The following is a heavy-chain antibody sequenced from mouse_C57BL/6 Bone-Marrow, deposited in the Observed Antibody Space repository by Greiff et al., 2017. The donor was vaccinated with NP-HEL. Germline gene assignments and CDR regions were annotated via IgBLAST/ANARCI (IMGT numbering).Heavy chain of an antibody. CDR2: IHPNSGST. D-gene: IGHD2-4*01. J-gene: IGHJ3*01. CDR3: ARSVYDYDGRALFAY. CDR1: GYTFTSYW. Sequence: QVQLQQPGAELVKPGASVKLSCKASGYTFTSYWMHWVKQRPGQGLEWIGMIHPNSGSTNYNEKFKSKATLTVDKSSSTAYMQLSSLTSEDSAVYYCARSVYDYDGRALFAYWGQGTLVTVSA. V-gene: IGHV1-64*01.